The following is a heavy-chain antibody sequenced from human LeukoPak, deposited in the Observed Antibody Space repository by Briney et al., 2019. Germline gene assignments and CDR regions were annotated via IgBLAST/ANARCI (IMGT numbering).Heavy chain of an antibody. CDR3: ARVEGSGSSLGD. D-gene: IGHD3-10*01. Sequence: YXXHWGXXAPGQGLEWMGLIIPRTGSTRYAQDFHGRVTMTGDTSTNTVYMELRSLRSEDTAVYYCARVEGSGSSLGDWGQGTLVTVSS. CDR2: IIPRTGST. CDR1: YX. V-gene: IGHV1-46*01. J-gene: IGHJ4*02.